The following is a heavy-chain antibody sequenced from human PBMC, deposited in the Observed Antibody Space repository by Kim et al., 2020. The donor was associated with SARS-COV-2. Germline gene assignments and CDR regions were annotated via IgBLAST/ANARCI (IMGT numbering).Heavy chain of an antibody. D-gene: IGHD2-2*01. CDR3: ARVTTVNPYHFDF. V-gene: IGHV3-53*01. Sequence: GGSLGLSCAASGFIFSNSYMSWVRQAPGKGLEWVSIIYSGGTTYYADSVKGRFTISRDTSKDTLYLQMNSLRAEDTAVYFCARVTTVNPYHFDFWGQGTLVTVSP. J-gene: IGHJ4*02. CDR2: IYSGGTT. CDR1: GFIFSNSY.